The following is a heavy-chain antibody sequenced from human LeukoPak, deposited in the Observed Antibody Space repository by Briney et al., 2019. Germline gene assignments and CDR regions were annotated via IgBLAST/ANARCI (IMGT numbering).Heavy chain of an antibody. V-gene: IGHV3-48*04. D-gene: IGHD4-17*01. CDR2: ITDDSKTM. CDR1: GFTFDTYS. CDR3: ARDSLLLNDYGDYGLFDY. Sequence: AGGSLRLSCVASGFTFDTYSMNWIRQAPGKGLEWTSYITDDSKTMYYADSVKGRFTISRDNAKNALYLQMNSLRAEDTAVYYCARDSLLLNDYGDYGLFDYWGQGTLVTVSS. J-gene: IGHJ4*02.